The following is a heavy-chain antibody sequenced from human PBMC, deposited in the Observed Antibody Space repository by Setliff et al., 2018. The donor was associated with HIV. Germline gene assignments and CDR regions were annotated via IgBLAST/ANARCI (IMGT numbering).Heavy chain of an antibody. CDR3: ARDCLYCSGGSCYSVGPNDVFDI. V-gene: IGHV4-61*09. Sequence: SGGSISSGSYYWSWIRQPAGKGLEWIGHIYTSGTTNFNPSLQSRVTISVDTSKNQFSLKLSSVTAADTAVYYCARDCLYCSGGSCYSVGPNDVFDIWGQGTMVTVSS. D-gene: IGHD2-15*01. CDR2: IYTSGTT. CDR1: GGSISSGSYY. J-gene: IGHJ3*02.